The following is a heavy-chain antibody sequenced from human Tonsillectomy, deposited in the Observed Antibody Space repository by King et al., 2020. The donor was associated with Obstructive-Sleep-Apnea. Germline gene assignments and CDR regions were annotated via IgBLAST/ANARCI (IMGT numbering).Heavy chain of an antibody. D-gene: IGHD3-22*01. J-gene: IGHJ4*02. CDR1: GFTFSSYA. V-gene: IGHV3-23*04. CDR2: ITGSGDST. CDR3: AKDPLDYFDSSGYY. Sequence: VQLVESGGGLVQPGGSRRLSCAASGFTFSSYAMTWVRQAPGKGLEWVSGITGSGDSTSYADSVRGRFTISRDNSRNRLYLQMNSLRGEDTAVYYCAKDPLDYFDSSGYYWGQGTLVTVSS.